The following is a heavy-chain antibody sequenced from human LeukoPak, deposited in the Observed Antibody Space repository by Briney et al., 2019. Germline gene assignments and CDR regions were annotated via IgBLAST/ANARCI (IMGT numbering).Heavy chain of an antibody. Sequence: GASVKVSCKASGYTFTNYGISWVRQAPGQGLEWMGWISAYNGNTNYAQKLQGRVTMTTDTSTGTAYMELRSLRSDDTAVYYCARAYSQGYCSGGNCYFDYWGQGTLVTVSS. CDR1: GYTFTNYG. CDR2: ISAYNGNT. D-gene: IGHD2-15*01. J-gene: IGHJ4*02. CDR3: ARAYSQGYCSGGNCYFDY. V-gene: IGHV1-18*01.